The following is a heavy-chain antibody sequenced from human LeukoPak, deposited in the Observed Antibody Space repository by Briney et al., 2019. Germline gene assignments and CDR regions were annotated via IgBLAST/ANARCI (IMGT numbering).Heavy chain of an antibody. J-gene: IGHJ4*02. CDR3: ANSHYYDSSGYYQGLGY. CDR1: GCTFSSYA. CDR2: ISGSGGST. V-gene: IGHV3-23*01. D-gene: IGHD3-22*01. Sequence: GGSLRLSCAASGCTFSSYAMSWVRQAPGKGLEWVSGISGSGGSTYYADSVKGRFTISRDNSKNTLYLQMNSLRAEDTAVYYCANSHYYDSSGYYQGLGYWGQGTLVTVSS.